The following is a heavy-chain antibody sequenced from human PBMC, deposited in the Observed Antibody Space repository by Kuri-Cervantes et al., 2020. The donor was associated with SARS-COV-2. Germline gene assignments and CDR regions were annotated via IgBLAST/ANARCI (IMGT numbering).Heavy chain of an antibody. V-gene: IGHV1-2*02. CDR3: ARKISITILVRVWQYLDY. CDR1: GYTFTGYY. D-gene: IGHD3-3*01. J-gene: IGHJ4*02. Sequence: ASVKVSCKASGYTFTGYYMHWVRQAPGQGLEWMGWINPNSGGTNYAQKFQGRVTMTRDTSTSTAYMELSRLRSDDTAVYYCARKISITILVRVWQYLDYWGQGTLVTVSS. CDR2: INPNSGGT.